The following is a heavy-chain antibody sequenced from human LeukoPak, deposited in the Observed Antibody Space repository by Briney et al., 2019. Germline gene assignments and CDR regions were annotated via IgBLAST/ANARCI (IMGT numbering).Heavy chain of an antibody. V-gene: IGHV4-4*07. J-gene: IGHJ3*02. CDR2: IYTSGST. CDR1: GDSISSYY. CDR3: ARDPVKMATGAFDI. D-gene: IGHD5-24*01. Sequence: SETLSLTCTVSGDSISSYYWSWIRQPAGKGLEWIGRIYTSGSTNYNPSLKSRVTMSVDTSKNQFSLKLSSVTAADTAVYYCARDPVKMATGAFDIWGQGTMVTVSS.